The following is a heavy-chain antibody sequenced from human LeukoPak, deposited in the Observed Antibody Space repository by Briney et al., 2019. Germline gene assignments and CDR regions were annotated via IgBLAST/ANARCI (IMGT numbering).Heavy chain of an antibody. CDR1: AGSFSGYY. CDR3: ARKARSGSYSY. V-gene: IGHV4-34*01. CDR2: INHSGST. Sequence: PSDTLSLTCAIYAGSFSGYYWSWIRQPPGKGLEWIGEINHSGSTNYNPSLKSRVTISVDTSKNQFSLKLSSVTAADTAVYYCARKARSGSYSYWGQGTLVTVSS. J-gene: IGHJ4*02. D-gene: IGHD1-26*01.